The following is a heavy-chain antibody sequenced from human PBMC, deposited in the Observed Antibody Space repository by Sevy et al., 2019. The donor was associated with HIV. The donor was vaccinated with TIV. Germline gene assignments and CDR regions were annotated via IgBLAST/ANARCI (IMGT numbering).Heavy chain of an antibody. Sequence: GGSLRLSCAASGFRFSNFWMSWVRQAPGKGLEWVANINEDGAVKYYADSVKGRFIISRDTANDSLYVQMFSLRAEDTAVYYCAKIGKRSWDFDSWGQGTRVTVSS. CDR2: INEDGAVK. CDR1: GFRFSNFW. J-gene: IGHJ4*02. V-gene: IGHV3-7*01. D-gene: IGHD2-15*01. CDR3: AKIGKRSWDFDS.